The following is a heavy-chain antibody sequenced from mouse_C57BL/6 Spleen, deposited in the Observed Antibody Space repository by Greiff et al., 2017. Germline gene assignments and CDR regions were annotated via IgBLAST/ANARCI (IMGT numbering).Heavy chain of an antibody. D-gene: IGHD1-1*01. Sequence: EVMLVESGGGLVQPKGSLKLSCAASGFSFNTYAMNWVRQAPGKGLEWVARIRSKSNNYATYYADSVKDRFTISRDDSESRLYLQMNNLNTEDTAMYYCVRHPTVVGPCAMDYWGQGTSGTVSS. CDR1: GFSFNTYA. CDR3: VRHPTVVGPCAMDY. J-gene: IGHJ4*01. CDR2: IRSKSNNYAT. V-gene: IGHV10-1*01.